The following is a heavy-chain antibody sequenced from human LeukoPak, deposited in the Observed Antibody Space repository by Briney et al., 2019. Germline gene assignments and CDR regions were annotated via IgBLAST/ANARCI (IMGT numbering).Heavy chain of an antibody. CDR3: ARDSPGTANYYMDV. Sequence: PGGSLRLSCAASGFTFSSYSMNLVRQAPGKGLEWVSSISSSSSYIYYADSVKGRFTISRDNAKNSLYLQMNSLRAEDTAVYYCARDSPGTANYYMDVWGKGTTVTVSS. D-gene: IGHD1-14*01. V-gene: IGHV3-21*01. CDR2: ISSSSSYI. CDR1: GFTFSSYS. J-gene: IGHJ6*03.